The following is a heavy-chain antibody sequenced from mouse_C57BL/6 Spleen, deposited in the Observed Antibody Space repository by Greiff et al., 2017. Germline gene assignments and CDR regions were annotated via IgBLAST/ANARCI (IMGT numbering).Heavy chain of an antibody. V-gene: IGHV3-6*01. J-gene: IGHJ2*01. D-gene: IGHD4-1*01. CDR1: GYSITSGYY. CDR3: ASDPPNWDYFDY. CDR2: ITYDGSN. Sequence: EVQLVESGPGLVKPSPSLSLTCSVTGYSITSGYYWNWNRQYPGNKLEWMGYITYDGSNNYNPTLKNKVTITRDTSTNQFYLKLNSVTTEDTATYYCASDPPNWDYFDYWGQGTTLTVSS.